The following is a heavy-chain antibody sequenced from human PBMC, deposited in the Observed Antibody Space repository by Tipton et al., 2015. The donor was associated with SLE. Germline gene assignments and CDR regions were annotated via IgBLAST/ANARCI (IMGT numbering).Heavy chain of an antibody. J-gene: IGHJ5*02. V-gene: IGHV3-48*03. CDR1: GFTFSSYE. CDR3: ARTLWDYYDGSGYYWWFDP. Sequence: SLRLSCAASGFTFSSYEMNWVRQAPGKGLEWVSYISSSGSTIYYADSVKGRFTLSRDNAKNSLYLQMNSLRAEDTAVYYCARTLWDYYDGSGYYWWFDPWGQGTLVTVSS. CDR2: ISSSGSTI. D-gene: IGHD3-22*01.